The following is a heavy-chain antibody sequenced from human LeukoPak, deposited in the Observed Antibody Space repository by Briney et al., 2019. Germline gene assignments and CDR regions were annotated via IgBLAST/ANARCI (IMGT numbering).Heavy chain of an antibody. CDR1: GYSFTGNY. J-gene: IGHJ6*02. D-gene: IGHD4-17*01. CDR2: INPNSGGT. Sequence: ASVKVSCKASGYSFTGNYMHWVRQAPGQGLEWMGWINPNSGGTNYAQKFQGRVTMTRDTSISTAYMELSRLRSDDTAVYYCARGPGDYDYYYYGMDVWGQGTTVTVSS. V-gene: IGHV1-2*02. CDR3: ARGPGDYDYYYYGMDV.